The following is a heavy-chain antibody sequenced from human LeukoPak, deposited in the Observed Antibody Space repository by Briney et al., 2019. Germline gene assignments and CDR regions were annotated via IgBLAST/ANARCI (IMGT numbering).Heavy chain of an antibody. Sequence: GGSLRLSCAASGFTFSSYGMSWVRQAPGKGLEWVSAISGSGGSTYYADSVKGRFTISRDNSKNTLYLQMNSLRAEDTAVYYCAKRSLAAAGTYYFDYWGQGTLVTVSS. CDR2: ISGSGGST. J-gene: IGHJ4*02. D-gene: IGHD6-13*01. CDR3: AKRSLAAAGTYYFDY. CDR1: GFTFSSYG. V-gene: IGHV3-23*01.